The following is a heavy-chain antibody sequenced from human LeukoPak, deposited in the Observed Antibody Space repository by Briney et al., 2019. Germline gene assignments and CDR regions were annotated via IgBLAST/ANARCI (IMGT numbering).Heavy chain of an antibody. CDR3: AKLILGARSLFDF. CDR2: IGVSGDST. D-gene: IGHD1-26*01. J-gene: IGHJ4*02. CDR1: GFTFNSYA. V-gene: IGHV3-23*01. Sequence: GGSLRLSCAASGFTFNSYAMTWVRQAPGEGLEWVSAIGVSGDSTYYAVSVKGRFTISRDNSKNTLYLQMSSLRADDTAMYYCAKLILGARSLFDFRGQGILVTVSS.